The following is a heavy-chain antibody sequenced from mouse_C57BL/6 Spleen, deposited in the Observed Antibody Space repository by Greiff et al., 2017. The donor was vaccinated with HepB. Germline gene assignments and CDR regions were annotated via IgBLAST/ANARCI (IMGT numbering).Heavy chain of an antibody. V-gene: IGHV7-3*01. CDR1: GFTFTDYY. CDR2: IRNKANGYTT. D-gene: IGHD4-1*01. Sequence: EVMLVESGGGLVQPGGSLSLSCAASGFTFTDYYMSWVRQPPGKALEWLGFIRNKANGYTTEYSASVKGRFTISRDNSQSILYLQMNALRAEDSATYYCARWTGTYGVDYWGQGTTLTVSS. CDR3: ARWTGTYGVDY. J-gene: IGHJ2*01.